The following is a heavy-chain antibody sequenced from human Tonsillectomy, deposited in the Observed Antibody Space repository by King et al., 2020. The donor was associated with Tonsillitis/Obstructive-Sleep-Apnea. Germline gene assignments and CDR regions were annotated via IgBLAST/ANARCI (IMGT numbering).Heavy chain of an antibody. CDR2: LKCFIDGGTT. CDR3: TTDPRD. J-gene: IGHJ4*02. V-gene: IGHV3-15*01. Sequence: VQLVVSGRGLAKPGGSLRLSCAASGFIFGPTWMSWVRQAPGKGLEWVGRLKCFIDGGTTDYAAPAKDRFTISRDDLKNTVYLQMDSLKTEDTAVYYCTTDPRDWGQGTLVTVSS. CDR1: GFIFGPTW.